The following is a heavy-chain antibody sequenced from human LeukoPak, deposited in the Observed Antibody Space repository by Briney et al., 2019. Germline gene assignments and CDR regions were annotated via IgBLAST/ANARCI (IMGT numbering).Heavy chain of an antibody. V-gene: IGHV2-5*02. CDR2: IYWDDDK. CDR1: GFSLSTSGVG. J-gene: IGHJ4*02. D-gene: IGHD1-1*01. CDR3: AHTGQQGGEEDFDY. Sequence: SGPTLVKPTQTLTLTCTFSGFSLSTSGVGVGWIRQPPGKALEWLALIYWDDDKRYSPSLKSWLTITKDTSKNQVVLTMTNMDPVDTATYYCAHTGQQGGEEDFDYWGQGTLVTVSS.